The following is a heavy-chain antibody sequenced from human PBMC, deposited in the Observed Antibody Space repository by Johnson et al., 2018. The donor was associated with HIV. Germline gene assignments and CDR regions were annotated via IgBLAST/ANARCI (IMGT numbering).Heavy chain of an antibody. CDR1: GFTFSHNW. CDR3: AREWLYGFDI. J-gene: IGHJ3*02. V-gene: IGHV3-30*03. D-gene: IGHD5-24*01. Sequence: QVQLVESGGDLVQPGGSLRLSCIGSGFTFSHNWMSWVRQAPGKGLEWVAVISYDGSNKYYADSVKGRFTISRDNSKNTLYLQMNRLRAEDTAVYYCAREWLYGFDIWGQGTMVTVSS. CDR2: ISYDGSNK.